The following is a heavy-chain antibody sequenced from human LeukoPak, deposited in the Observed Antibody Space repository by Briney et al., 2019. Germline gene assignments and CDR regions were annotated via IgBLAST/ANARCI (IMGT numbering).Heavy chain of an antibody. CDR2: IKQDGSVK. CDR3: ASSLWTFVVGVY. D-gene: IGHD2-15*01. CDR1: GFTFSSYW. J-gene: IGHJ4*02. Sequence: GGSLRLSCAASGFTFSSYWMSWVRQAPGKGLEWVANIKQDGSVKYYVDSVKGRFTISRDNAKNSLYLQMNSLRAEDTAVYYCASSLWTFVVGVYWGQGTLVTVSS. V-gene: IGHV3-7*01.